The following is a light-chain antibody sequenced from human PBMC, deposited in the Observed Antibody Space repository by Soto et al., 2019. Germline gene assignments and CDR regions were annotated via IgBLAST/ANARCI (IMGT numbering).Light chain of an antibody. CDR2: EGS. J-gene: IGLJ2*01. V-gene: IGLV2-23*01. Sequence: QSALTQPASVSGSPGQSITISCTGTSSDIGNYNLVSWYQHHPGKAPKLMIYEGSQRPSGVSNRFSGSKSGNTASLTISGLQAEDEADYYCCSYAGSSTLVFGGGTKLTV. CDR3: CSYAGSSTLV. CDR1: SSDIGNYNL.